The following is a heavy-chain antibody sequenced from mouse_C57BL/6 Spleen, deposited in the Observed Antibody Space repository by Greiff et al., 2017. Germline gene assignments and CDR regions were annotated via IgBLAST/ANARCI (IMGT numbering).Heavy chain of an antibody. V-gene: IGHV1-75*01. CDR1: GYTFTDYY. D-gene: IGHD3-2*02. Sequence: VQLQQSGPELVKPGASVKISCKASGYTFTDYYMNWVKQRPGQGLEWIGWIFPGSGSTSYNEKFKGKATLTVDKSSSTAYLLLRSLTSEDSAVNLCARGGQLRLPSWFAYWGQGTLVTVSA. CDR3: ARGGQLRLPSWFAY. J-gene: IGHJ3*01. CDR2: IFPGSGST.